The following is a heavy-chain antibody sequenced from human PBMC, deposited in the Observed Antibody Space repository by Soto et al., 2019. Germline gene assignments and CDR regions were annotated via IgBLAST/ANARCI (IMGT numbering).Heavy chain of an antibody. J-gene: IGHJ6*02. CDR1: GFTVSSNY. V-gene: IGHV3-53*01. D-gene: IGHD6-19*01. Sequence: HPGGCLRLSCAASGFTVSSNYMSWVRQAPGKGLEWVSVIYSGGSTYYADSVKGRFTISRDNSKNTLYLQMNSLRAEDTAVYYCARGAAGTAYYYGMDVWGQGTTVTVSS. CDR2: IYSGGST. CDR3: ARGAAGTAYYYGMDV.